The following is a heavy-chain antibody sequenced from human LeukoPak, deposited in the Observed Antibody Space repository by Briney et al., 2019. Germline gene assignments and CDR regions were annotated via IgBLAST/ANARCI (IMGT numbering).Heavy chain of an antibody. CDR1: GFTFSSYG. Sequence: PGGSLRLSCAASGFTFSSYGMHWVRQAPGKGLEWVAVIWYDGSNKYYADSVKGRFTISRDNSKNTLYLQMNSLRAEDTAVYYCARDCSFLSRGDGYNCLPDYWGQGTLVTVSS. CDR2: IWYDGSNK. V-gene: IGHV3-33*01. D-gene: IGHD5-24*01. J-gene: IGHJ4*02. CDR3: ARDCSFLSRGDGYNCLPDY.